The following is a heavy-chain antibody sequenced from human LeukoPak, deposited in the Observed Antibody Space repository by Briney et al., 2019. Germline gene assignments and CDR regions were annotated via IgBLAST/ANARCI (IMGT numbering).Heavy chain of an antibody. CDR3: AKDHSSGWYNFDY. CDR1: GFTFSSYG. CDR2: ISYDGSNK. V-gene: IGHV3-30*18. J-gene: IGHJ4*02. D-gene: IGHD6-19*01. Sequence: GGSLRLSCAASGFTFSSYGMHWVRQAPGNGLEWVAVISYDGSNKYYADSVKGRFTISRDNSKNTLYLQMSSLRAEDTAVYYCAKDHSSGWYNFDYWGQGTLVTVSS.